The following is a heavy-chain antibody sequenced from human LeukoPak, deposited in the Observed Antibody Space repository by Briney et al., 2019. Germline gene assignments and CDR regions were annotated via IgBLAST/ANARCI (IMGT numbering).Heavy chain of an antibody. CDR2: IFYSGNT. CDR1: GVSINNYY. CDR3: ARHDGGWLPLDY. V-gene: IGHV4-59*08. Sequence: SETLSLTCTVSGVSINNYYWSWIRQPPGKGLEWIGYIFYSGNTNYNPSLRSRVTILVDTSQNQFSLKLSSVTAADTAMYYCARHDGGWLPLDYWGQGTLVTVSS. D-gene: IGHD3-16*01. J-gene: IGHJ4*02.